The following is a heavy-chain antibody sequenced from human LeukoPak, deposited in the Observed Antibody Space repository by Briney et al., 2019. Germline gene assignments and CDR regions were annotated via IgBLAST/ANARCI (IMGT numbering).Heavy chain of an antibody. CDR2: INPNSGGT. V-gene: IGHV1-2*02. D-gene: IGHD2-15*01. J-gene: IGHJ6*03. Sequence: ASVKVSCKASGYTFTSYYMHWVRQAPGQGLEWMGWINPNSGGTNYAQKFQGRVTMTRDTSISTAYMELSRLRSDDTAVYYCARDPRARYCSGGSCYSYYYYMDVWGKGTTVTISS. CDR3: ARDPRARYCSGGSCYSYYYYMDV. CDR1: GYTFTSYY.